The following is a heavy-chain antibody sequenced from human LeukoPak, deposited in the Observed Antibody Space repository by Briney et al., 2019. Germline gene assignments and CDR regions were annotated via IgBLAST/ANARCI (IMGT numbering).Heavy chain of an antibody. D-gene: IGHD2-2*01. V-gene: IGHV3-30*04. J-gene: IGHJ5*02. CDR1: GFTFSSYA. CDR3: ARDAYCSSTSCTYNWFDP. Sequence: GGSLRLSCAASGFTFSSYAVHWVRQAPGKGLEWVAVISYDGSNKYYADSVKGRFTISRDNSKNTLYLQMNSLRAEDTAVYYCARDAYCSSTSCTYNWFDPWGQGTLVTVSS. CDR2: ISYDGSNK.